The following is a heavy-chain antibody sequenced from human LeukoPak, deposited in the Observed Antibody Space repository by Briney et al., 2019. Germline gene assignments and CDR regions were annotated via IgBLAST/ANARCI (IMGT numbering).Heavy chain of an antibody. CDR1: GFTFSSYE. D-gene: IGHD6-13*01. CDR3: AKEGSSSWYTYYYMDV. V-gene: IGHV3-48*03. J-gene: IGHJ6*03. Sequence: GGSLRLSCAASGFTFSSYEMNWVRQAPGKRLEWVSYISSSGSTIYYADSVKGRFTISRDNAKNSLYLQMNSLRAEDTAVYYCAKEGSSSWYTYYYMDVWGKGTTVTISS. CDR2: ISSSGSTI.